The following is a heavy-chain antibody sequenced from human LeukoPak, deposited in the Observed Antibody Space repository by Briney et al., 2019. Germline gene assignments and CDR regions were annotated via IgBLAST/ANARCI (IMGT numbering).Heavy chain of an antibody. D-gene: IGHD2-2*01. V-gene: IGHV4-34*01. J-gene: IGHJ4*02. CDR3: ARRDIVVVPDTLPNYYFDY. CDR1: GGSFSGYY. CDR2: INHSGST. Sequence: SETLSLTCAVYGGSFSGYYWSWIRQPPGKGLEWIGEINHSGSTNYNPSLKSRVTISVDTSKNQFSLKLSSVTAADTAVYYCARRDIVVVPDTLPNYYFDYWGQGTLVTASS.